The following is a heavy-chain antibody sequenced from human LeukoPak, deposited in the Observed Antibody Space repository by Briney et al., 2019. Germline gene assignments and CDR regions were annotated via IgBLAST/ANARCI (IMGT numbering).Heavy chain of an antibody. Sequence: GGSLRLSCAASGFTFSSYAMHWVRQAPGKGLEWVAVISYDGSNKYYADSVKGRFTISRDNSKNTLYLQMNSLRAEDTAVYYCARGQGYYDSSGFDYWGQGTLVTVSS. CDR2: ISYDGSNK. J-gene: IGHJ4*02. D-gene: IGHD3-22*01. CDR3: ARGQGYYDSSGFDY. V-gene: IGHV3-30*04. CDR1: GFTFSSYA.